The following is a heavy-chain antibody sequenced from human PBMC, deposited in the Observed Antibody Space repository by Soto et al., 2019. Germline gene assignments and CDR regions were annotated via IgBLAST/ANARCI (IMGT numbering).Heavy chain of an antibody. CDR2: IIPMSGTS. J-gene: IGHJ3*02. CDR3: ARENYYGAGSYYRDAFDI. V-gene: IGHV1-69*13. D-gene: IGHD3-10*01. Sequence: SVKVSCKASGGTFSSYGIHWVRQAPGQGLECVGGIIPMSGTSNYAQKFQGRVAISVDESTRAAYMELRSLKSEDTAMYYCARENYYGAGSYYRDAFDIWGQGTMVTVSS. CDR1: GGTFSSYG.